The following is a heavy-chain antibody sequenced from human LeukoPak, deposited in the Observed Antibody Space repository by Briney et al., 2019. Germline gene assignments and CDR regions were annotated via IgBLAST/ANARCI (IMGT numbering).Heavy chain of an antibody. Sequence: GGSLRLSCAASGFTFSSYSMNWVRQAPGKGLEWVANIKTDGSEEVYVDSVKGRFTISRDNAKNSLYLQMNSLRAEDTAVYYCARDPYNSGDRYYGAFDIWGQGTMVTVSS. J-gene: IGHJ3*02. CDR1: GFTFSSYS. CDR2: IKTDGSEE. D-gene: IGHD3-22*01. CDR3: ARDPYNSGDRYYGAFDI. V-gene: IGHV3-7*01.